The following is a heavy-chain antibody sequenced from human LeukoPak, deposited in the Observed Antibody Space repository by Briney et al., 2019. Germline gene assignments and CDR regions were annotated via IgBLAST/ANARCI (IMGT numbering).Heavy chain of an antibody. J-gene: IGHJ3*01. V-gene: IGHV4-59*08. CDR1: GGSISGYA. CDR2: IYYSGST. D-gene: IGHD1-1*01. CDR3: AIHGVYNWDDYAFDV. Sequence: SETLSLTCTVSGGSISGYAWSWIRQPPGKGLEWIGNIYYSGSTKYNPSLKSRVTVSVDTSKNLFSLRLSSVTAADTAVYYCAIHGVYNWDDYAFDVWGLGTMVTVSS.